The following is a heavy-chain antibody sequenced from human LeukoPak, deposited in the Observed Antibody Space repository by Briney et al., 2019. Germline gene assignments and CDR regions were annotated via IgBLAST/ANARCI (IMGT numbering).Heavy chain of an antibody. J-gene: IGHJ4*02. CDR3: ARDRRATYYYDSSGPN. CDR2: ISSSGSTI. V-gene: IGHV3-11*01. CDR1: GFTFSDYY. Sequence: GGSLRLSCAASGFTFSDYYMSWIRQATGKGLAWVSYISSSGSTIYYADSVKGRFTISRDNAKNSLYLQMNSLRAEDTAVYYCARDRRATYYYDSSGPNWGQGTLVTVSS. D-gene: IGHD3-22*01.